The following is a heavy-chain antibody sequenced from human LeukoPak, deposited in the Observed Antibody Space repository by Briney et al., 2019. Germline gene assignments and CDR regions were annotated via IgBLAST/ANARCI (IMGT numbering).Heavy chain of an antibody. D-gene: IGHD2-2*01. CDR2: ISGSGGST. CDR3: ANMPQTSLGSYFDY. Sequence: PGGSLRLSCAASGFTFSSYAMSWVRQAPGNGLEWVSAISGSGGSTYYADSVKGRFTISRDNSKNTLYLQMNSLRAEDTAVYYCANMPQTSLGSYFDYWGQGTLVTVSS. CDR1: GFTFSSYA. V-gene: IGHV3-23*01. J-gene: IGHJ4*02.